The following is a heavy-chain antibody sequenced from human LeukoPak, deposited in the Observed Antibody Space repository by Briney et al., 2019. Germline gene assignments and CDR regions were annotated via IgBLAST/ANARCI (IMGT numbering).Heavy chain of an antibody. V-gene: IGHV1-3*01. CDR3: ARGRGTCGSNGDVYYYYYMDV. CDR2: MNPCNGNT. D-gene: IGHD2-15*01. J-gene: IGHJ6*03. CDR1: GYIFTHYA. Sequence: ASVKVSCKASGYIFTHYAINWLRQAPGQRPEWMGWMNPCNGNTKYSQKFQGRITLIRDTSTTTAYMELSSLRHDDPAVYYCARGRGTCGSNGDVYYYYYMDVWGKGTTVTVSS.